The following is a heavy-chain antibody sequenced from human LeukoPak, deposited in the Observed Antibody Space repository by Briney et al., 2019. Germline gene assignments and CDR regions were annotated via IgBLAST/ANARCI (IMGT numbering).Heavy chain of an antibody. Sequence: SETLSLTCTVSGGSISRSLYYWGWIRQPPGKGLEWIGSIYHSGSTYYNPFLKSRVTIAVDTSKNQFSLKLSSVTAADTAMYYCARHEVAMADTAYWGQGILVTVSS. CDR1: GGSISRSLYY. D-gene: IGHD6-19*01. J-gene: IGHJ4*02. CDR3: ARHEVAMADTAY. CDR2: IYHSGST. V-gene: IGHV4-39*01.